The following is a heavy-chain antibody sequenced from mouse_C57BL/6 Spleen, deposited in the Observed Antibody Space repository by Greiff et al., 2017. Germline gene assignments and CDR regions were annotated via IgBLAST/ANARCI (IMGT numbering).Heavy chain of an antibody. J-gene: IGHJ4*01. CDR1: GYTFTDHT. CDR2: IYPRDGST. D-gene: IGHD1-1*01. V-gene: IGHV1-78*01. Sequence: QVQLQQSDAELVKPGASVKISCKVSGYTFTDHTIHWMKQRPEQGLEWIGYIYPRDGSTKYNEKFKGKATLTADKSSSTAYMQLNSLTSEDSAVYFCARDYGSSYEGFYYYAIDYWGQGTSVTVSS. CDR3: ARDYGSSYEGFYYYAIDY.